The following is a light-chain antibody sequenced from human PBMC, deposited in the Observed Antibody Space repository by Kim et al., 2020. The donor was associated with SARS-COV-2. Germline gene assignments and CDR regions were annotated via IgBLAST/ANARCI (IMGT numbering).Light chain of an antibody. V-gene: IGLV2-14*03. CDR2: DVS. CDR1: SSDVGGYNS. CDR3: SSYTSSNSYG. J-gene: IGLJ1*01. Sequence: QSALTQPASLSGSPGQSITISCTGTSSDVGGYNSVSWYQQHPGNAPKLMIYDVSNRPSGVSNRFSGSKSGNTASLTISGLQAEDEADYYCSSYTSSNSYGFGTGTKVTVL.